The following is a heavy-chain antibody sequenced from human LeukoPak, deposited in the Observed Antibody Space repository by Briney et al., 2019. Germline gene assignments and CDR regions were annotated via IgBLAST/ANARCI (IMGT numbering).Heavy chain of an antibody. V-gene: IGHV4-34*01. CDR3: ARGSGAARPFDY. CDR2: INHSGST. CDR1: GGSFSGYY. J-gene: IGHJ4*02. Sequence: SETLSLTCAVYGGSFSGYYWSWIRQPPGKELEWIGEINHSGSTNYNPSLKSRVTISVDTSKNQFSLKLSSVTAADTAVYYCARGSGAARPFDYWGQGTLVTVSS. D-gene: IGHD6-6*01.